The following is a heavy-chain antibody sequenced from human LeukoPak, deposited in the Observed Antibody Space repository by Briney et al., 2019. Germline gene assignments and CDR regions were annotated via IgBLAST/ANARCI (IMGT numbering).Heavy chain of an antibody. J-gene: IGHJ5*02. CDR3: ARESGSMRWFDP. CDR2: MSTSGNS. CDR1: GGSISGYY. D-gene: IGHD6-25*01. V-gene: IGHV4-4*07. Sequence: PSETLSLTCTVSGGSISGYYWSWIRQPAGKGLEWIGRMSTSGNSNYIPSLVGRVTMSVDKSKNQFSLNLSSVTAADTAVYYCARESGSMRWFDPWGQGTLVTVSS.